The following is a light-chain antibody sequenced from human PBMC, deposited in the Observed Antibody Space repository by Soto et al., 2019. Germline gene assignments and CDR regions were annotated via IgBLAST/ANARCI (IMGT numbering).Light chain of an antibody. J-gene: IGKJ2*01. CDR3: QQSNGSSYN. Sequence: ETVLTQSPGTLSLSPGERATLSCRASQSVSTNYLAWYQQKPCLAPRLVIYGTTSRAAGIPDRFSGSGSVTDFTLTISRLEPDAVAVYYYQQSNGSSYNFGQGTKLES. CDR2: GTT. V-gene: IGKV3-20*01. CDR1: QSVSTNY.